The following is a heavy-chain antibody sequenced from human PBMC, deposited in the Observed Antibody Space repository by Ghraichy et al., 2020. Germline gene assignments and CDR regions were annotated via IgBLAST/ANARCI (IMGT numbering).Heavy chain of an antibody. J-gene: IGHJ4*02. Sequence: ESLNISCTVSGGSISTYYLSWMRQPPGKGLEWIGYVHNSGSTNYNPSLKSRVTISVDTSQNQFSLKLTSVTTADTAVYYCARESGWSGFFDYWGQGTLVTVSS. D-gene: IGHD3-3*01. CDR1: GGSISTYY. CDR3: ARESGWSGFFDY. V-gene: IGHV4-59*01. CDR2: VHNSGST.